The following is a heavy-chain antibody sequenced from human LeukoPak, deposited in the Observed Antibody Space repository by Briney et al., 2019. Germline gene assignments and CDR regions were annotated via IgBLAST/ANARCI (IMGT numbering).Heavy chain of an antibody. V-gene: IGHV1-2*02. J-gene: IGHJ4*02. D-gene: IGHD5-18*01. CDR2: INPNSGGT. Sequence: ASVKVSCKASGYTFTGYYMHWVRQAPGQGLEWRGWINPNSGGTNYAQKFQGRVTMTRDTSISTAYMELSRLRSDDTAVYYCARVVYSYGLDYFDYWGQGTLVTVSS. CDR1: GYTFTGYY. CDR3: ARVVYSYGLDYFDY.